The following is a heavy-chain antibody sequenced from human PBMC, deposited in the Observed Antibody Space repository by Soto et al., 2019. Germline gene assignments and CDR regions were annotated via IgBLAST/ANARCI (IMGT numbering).Heavy chain of an antibody. CDR3: ARVSKGAGWYFDY. CDR1: GYTSTGYY. CDR2: INPNSGGT. D-gene: IGHD1-26*01. Sequence: ASVKVSCKASGYTSTGYYMHWVRQAPGQGLEWMGWINPNSGGTNYAQKFQGWVTMTRDTSISTAYMELSRLRSDDTAVYYCARVSKGAGWYFDYWGQGTLVTVSS. J-gene: IGHJ4*02. V-gene: IGHV1-2*04.